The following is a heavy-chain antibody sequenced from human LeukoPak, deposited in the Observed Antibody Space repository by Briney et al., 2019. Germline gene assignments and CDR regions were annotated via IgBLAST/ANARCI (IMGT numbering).Heavy chain of an antibody. CDR3: ARDSYYYDSSGYYYYFDY. Sequence: PGGSLRLSCAASGFTFSSYAMSWVRQAPGKGLEWVSAISGSGGSTYYADSVKGRFTISRDNAKNSLYLQMNSLRAEDTAVYYCARDSYYYDSSGYYYYFDYWGQGTLVTVSS. V-gene: IGHV3-23*01. CDR1: GFTFSSYA. D-gene: IGHD3-22*01. J-gene: IGHJ4*02. CDR2: ISGSGGST.